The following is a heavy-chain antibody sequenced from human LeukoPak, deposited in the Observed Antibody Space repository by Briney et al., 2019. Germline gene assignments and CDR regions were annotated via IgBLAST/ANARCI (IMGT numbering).Heavy chain of an antibody. V-gene: IGHV3-23*01. CDR1: GFTFSNYA. J-gene: IGHJ6*02. CDR3: AKAPYYDFWSGYFSPDYYYGMDV. D-gene: IGHD3-3*01. CDR2: ISNSGDAT. Sequence: PGGSLRLSCAASGFTFSNYAMSWVRQAPGKGRDWFSTISNSGDATYYADSVKGRFTISRDNSKNTLYLQMNSLRAEDTAVYYCAKAPYYDFWSGYFSPDYYYGMDVWGQGTTVTVSS.